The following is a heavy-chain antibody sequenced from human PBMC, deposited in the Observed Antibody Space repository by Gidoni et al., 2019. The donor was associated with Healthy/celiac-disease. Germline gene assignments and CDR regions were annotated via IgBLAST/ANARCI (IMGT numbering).Heavy chain of an antibody. Sequence: QVQLQESGPGLVKPSQTLSLPCTVPVGSISSGRYYWSWIRQHPGKGLEWIGYIYYSGSTYYNPSLKSRVTISVDTSKNQFSLKLSSVTAADTAVYYCARGLDGPWYFDLWGRGTLVTVSS. CDR1: VGSISSGRYY. CDR3: ARGLDGPWYFDL. J-gene: IGHJ2*01. CDR2: IYYSGST. V-gene: IGHV4-31*03.